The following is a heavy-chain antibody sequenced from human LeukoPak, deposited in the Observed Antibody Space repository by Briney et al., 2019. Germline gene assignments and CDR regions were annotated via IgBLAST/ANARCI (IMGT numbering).Heavy chain of an antibody. CDR2: ISSSGSIM. CDR1: GFSFSSYE. J-gene: IGHJ4*02. Sequence: GGSLRLSCAASGFSFSSYEMNWLRQAPGKGLEWVSYISSSGSIMYSADSVKGRFTISRDNAKNSLYLQMNSLRAEDTAIYYCSVQYSSSSVVDYWGQGTLVTVSS. D-gene: IGHD6-6*01. CDR3: SVQYSSSSVVDY. V-gene: IGHV3-48*03.